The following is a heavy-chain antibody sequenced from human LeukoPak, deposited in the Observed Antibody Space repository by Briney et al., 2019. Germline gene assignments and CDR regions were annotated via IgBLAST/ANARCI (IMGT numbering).Heavy chain of an antibody. J-gene: IGHJ4*02. CDR1: GYTLTSYY. CDR2: INPSCGRT. CDR3: ARGTLRYFDF. D-gene: IGHD3-9*01. Sequence: GASVKVSCKASGYTLTSYYMHWVRQAPGQGPEWMGVINPSCGRTTSYAQKIQGRVTMTRDTSMSTVNMELSSLRSEDTAVYYCARGTLRYFDFWGQGSVDGVSS. V-gene: IGHV1-46*01.